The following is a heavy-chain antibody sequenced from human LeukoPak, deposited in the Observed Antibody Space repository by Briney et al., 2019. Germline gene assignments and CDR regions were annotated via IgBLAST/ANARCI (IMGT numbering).Heavy chain of an antibody. V-gene: IGHV4-4*07. CDR3: ARERLWFGELGDAFDI. D-gene: IGHD3-10*01. CDR1: GGSFSGYY. Sequence: SETLSLTCAVYGGSFSGYYWSWIRQPAGKGLEWIGRIYTSGSTNYNPSLKSRVTMSVDTSKNQFSLKLSSVTAADTAVYYCARERLWFGELGDAFDIWGQGTMVTVSS. J-gene: IGHJ3*02. CDR2: IYTSGST.